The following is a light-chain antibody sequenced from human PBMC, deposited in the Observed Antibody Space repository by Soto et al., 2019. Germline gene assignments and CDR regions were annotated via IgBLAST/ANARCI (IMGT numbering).Light chain of an antibody. J-gene: IGKJ3*01. CDR1: QNIGNF. Sequence: EIVLTQSPSNMSLSPGERATLSCRASQNIGNFLAWYQHKPGQAPRLLIYDASKRATGIPARFSGSGSGTDFTLTISSLEPADFAVYYCQQRTTWPPLFAFCPGTRVDIK. CDR3: QQRTTWPPLFA. CDR2: DAS. V-gene: IGKV3-11*01.